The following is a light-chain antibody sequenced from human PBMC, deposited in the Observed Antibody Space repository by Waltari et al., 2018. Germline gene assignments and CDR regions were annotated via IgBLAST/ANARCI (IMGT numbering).Light chain of an antibody. V-gene: IGKV3-15*01. CDR1: QGVRNN. J-gene: IGKJ1*01. Sequence: EIVMTQSPATLSVSPGERATLSCRASQGVRNNLVWYQQKPGQAPRRLIYGASTRVTGIPARFSGSGSGTEFTLTISSLQSEDFAVYYCQQYNNWPPWTFGQGTKVEIK. CDR2: GAS. CDR3: QQYNNWPPWT.